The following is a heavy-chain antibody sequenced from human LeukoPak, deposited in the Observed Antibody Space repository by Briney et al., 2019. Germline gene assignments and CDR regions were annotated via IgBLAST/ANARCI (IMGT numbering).Heavy chain of an antibody. J-gene: IGHJ6*02. V-gene: IGHV1-2*06. CDR3: ARVPPLRVVVAATGYYGMDV. Sequence: ASVTVSCKASGYTFTGYYMHWVRQAPGQGLEWMGRINPNSGGTNYAQKFQGRVTMTRDTSISTAYMELSRLRSDDTAVYYCARVPPLRVVVAATGYYGMDVWGQGTTVTVSS. CDR1: GYTFTGYY. CDR2: INPNSGGT. D-gene: IGHD2-15*01.